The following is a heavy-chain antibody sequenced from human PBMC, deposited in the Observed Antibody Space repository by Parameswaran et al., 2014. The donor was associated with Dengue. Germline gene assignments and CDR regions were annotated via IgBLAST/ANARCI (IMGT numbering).Heavy chain of an antibody. J-gene: IGHJ5*01. CDR3: ARQRQNWFDS. Sequence: WIRQPPGKGLEWIGSIYYTEDTYYNPSLKSRVTMSVDTSNNRFSLRLSSVTAADTALYYCARQRQNWFDSWGQGTLVTVSS. V-gene: IGHV4-39*02. CDR2: IYYTEDT.